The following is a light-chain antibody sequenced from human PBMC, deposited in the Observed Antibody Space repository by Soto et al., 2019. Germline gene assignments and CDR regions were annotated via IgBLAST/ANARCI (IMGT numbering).Light chain of an antibody. CDR2: SNN. CDR1: SSNIGSNT. J-gene: IGLJ2*01. CDR3: VAWDDSLNGYVV. Sequence: LTQPPSASGTPGQRVTISCSGSSSNIGSNTVNWYQQLPGTAPKLVIYSNNQRPSGVPDRFSGSKSGTSASLAISGLQSEDEADYYCVAWDDSLNGYVVFGGGTKVTVL. V-gene: IGLV1-44*01.